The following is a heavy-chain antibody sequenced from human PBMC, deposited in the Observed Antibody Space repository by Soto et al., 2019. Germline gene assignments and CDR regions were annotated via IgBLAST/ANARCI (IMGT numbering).Heavy chain of an antibody. V-gene: IGHV4-59*01. D-gene: IGHD6-13*01. CDR3: ARYAGSSWFDY. CDR2: IYYSGRT. CDR1: SGSISTYY. Sequence: QVQLQESGPGLVKPSETLSLTCTVSSGSISTYYWSWIRQPPGKGLEWIGYIYYSGRTNYNPSLKSRVTISLDTSRNKFSLKLISVTAADTAVYYCARYAGSSWFDYWGQGTLVTVSS. J-gene: IGHJ4*02.